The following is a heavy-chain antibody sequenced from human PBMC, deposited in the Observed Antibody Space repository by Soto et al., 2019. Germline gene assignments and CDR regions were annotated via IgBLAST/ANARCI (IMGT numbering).Heavy chain of an antibody. CDR1: GFTFSDYY. V-gene: IGHV3-11*01. Sequence: EGSLRLSCAASGFTFSDYYMSWIRQAPGKGLEWISYVTSSGFTMDYADSVKGRFALSRDNAKNSLYLQMNSLRAEDTAVYYCAREIDYSSGCFDYWGQGTLVTVSS. J-gene: IGHJ4*02. D-gene: IGHD6-19*01. CDR3: AREIDYSSGCFDY. CDR2: VTSSGFTM.